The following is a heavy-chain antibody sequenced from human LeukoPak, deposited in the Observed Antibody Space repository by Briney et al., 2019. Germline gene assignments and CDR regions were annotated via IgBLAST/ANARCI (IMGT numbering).Heavy chain of an antibody. CDR3: ATRIVGGTNYYYYGMDV. V-gene: IGHV1-2*02. CDR2: INPNSGGT. D-gene: IGHD1-26*01. Sequence: GASVKVSCKASGYTFTGYYMHWVRQAPGQGLEWMGWINPNSGGTNYAQKFQGRVTMTRDTSISTAYMELSRLRSEDTAVYYCATRIVGGTNYYYYGMDVWGQGTTVTVSS. J-gene: IGHJ6*02. CDR1: GYTFTGYY.